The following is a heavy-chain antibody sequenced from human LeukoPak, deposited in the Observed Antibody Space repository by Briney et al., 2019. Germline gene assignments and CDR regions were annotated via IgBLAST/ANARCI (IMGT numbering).Heavy chain of an antibody. CDR3: ARVASWGDTAMALDY. V-gene: IGHV4-59*01. J-gene: IGHJ4*02. Sequence: PSETLSLTCTVSGGSISSYYWSWIRQPPGKGLGWIGYIYYSGSTNYNPSLKSRVTISVDTSKNQFSLKLSSVTAADTVVYYCARVASWGDTAMALDYWGQGTLVTVSS. D-gene: IGHD5-18*01. CDR2: IYYSGST. CDR1: GGSISSYY.